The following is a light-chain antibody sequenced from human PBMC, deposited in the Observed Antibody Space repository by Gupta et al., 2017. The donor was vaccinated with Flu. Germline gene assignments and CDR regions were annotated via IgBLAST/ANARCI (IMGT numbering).Light chain of an antibody. Sequence: QSALSQPRSVSGSPGQSVTISCTGTSSDVGGYNYVSWYQQRPAKAPKVIIYDVTKRPSGVPDRFSGSKSASTASLTISGLQGEDEADYYCCSYAGSYTQWVFGGGTKLTVL. CDR3: CSYAGSYTQWV. J-gene: IGLJ3*02. CDR1: SSDVGGYNY. V-gene: IGLV2-11*01. CDR2: DVT.